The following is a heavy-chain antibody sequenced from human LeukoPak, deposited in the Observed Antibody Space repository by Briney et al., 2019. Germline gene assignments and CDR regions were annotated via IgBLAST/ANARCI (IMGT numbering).Heavy chain of an antibody. CDR3: ARGRGYSYGYMVDFDY. V-gene: IGHV3-30*04. CDR1: GFTFSSYA. J-gene: IGHJ4*02. D-gene: IGHD5-18*01. CDR2: ISYDGSNK. Sequence: GGSLRLSCAASGFTFSSYAMHWVRQAPGKGLEWVAVISYDGSNKYYADSVKGRFTISRDNSKNTLYLQMNSLRAEDTAVYYCARGRGYSYGYMVDFDYWGQGTLVTVSS.